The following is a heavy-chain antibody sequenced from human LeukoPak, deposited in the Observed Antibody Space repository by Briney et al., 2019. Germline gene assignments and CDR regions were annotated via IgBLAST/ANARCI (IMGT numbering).Heavy chain of an antibody. V-gene: IGHV1-18*01. Sequence: ASVKVSCKAFGYIYHSFGITWVRQAPGQGLEWMGWISAFNGDANYEKEFQGRVTMTTDTSTHTAYMELTSLRSDDTAVYYCATNSRESVTTPNYYYYMDVWGKGTTVTVSS. CDR3: ATNSRESVTTPNYYYYMDV. J-gene: IGHJ6*03. CDR2: ISAFNGDA. CDR1: GYIYHSFG. D-gene: IGHD4-17*01.